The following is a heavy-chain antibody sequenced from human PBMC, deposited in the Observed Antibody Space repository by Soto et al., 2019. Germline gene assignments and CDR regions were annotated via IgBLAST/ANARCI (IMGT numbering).Heavy chain of an antibody. V-gene: IGHV1-69*13. D-gene: IGHD3-9*01. CDR2: IIPIFGTA. CDR3: ARNPRDFDWAPYYYYGMDV. Sequence: SVKVSCKDSGGTFSSYAISWVRQAPGQGLEWMGGIIPIFGTANYAQKFQGRVTITADESTSTAYMELSSLRSEDTAVYYCARNPRDFDWAPYYYYGMDVWGQGTTVTVSS. CDR1: GGTFSSYA. J-gene: IGHJ6*02.